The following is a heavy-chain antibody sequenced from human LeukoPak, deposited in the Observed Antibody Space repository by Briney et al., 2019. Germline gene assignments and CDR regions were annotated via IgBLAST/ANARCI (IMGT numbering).Heavy chain of an antibody. J-gene: IGHJ4*02. CDR3: AGLNFGDDY. CDR2: IYGSTSA. CDR1: GFTFSSYG. D-gene: IGHD4-17*01. Sequence: PGGSLRLSCAASGFTFSSYGMHWVRQAPGKGLEWVSLIYGSTSADYADSVKGRFTISRDTSMNTVYLQMNSLRAEDTAVYYCAGLNFGDDYWGQGTLVTVFS. V-gene: IGHV3-NL1*01.